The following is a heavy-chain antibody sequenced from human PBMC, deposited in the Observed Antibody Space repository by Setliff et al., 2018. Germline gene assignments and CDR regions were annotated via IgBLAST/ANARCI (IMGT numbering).Heavy chain of an antibody. J-gene: IGHJ4*02. Sequence: PGGSLRLSCTVSGFTFGDYAMNWVRQAPGKGLEWVGFIRSKAYGGTPEYAASVKGRFTISRDNAKNSLYLQMNSLRAEDTALYYCVRAFWTYSDYASLACFDYWGQGALVTVSS. CDR1: GFTFGDYA. D-gene: IGHD3-16*01. V-gene: IGHV3-49*04. CDR3: VRAFWTYSDYASLACFDY. CDR2: IRSKAYGGTP.